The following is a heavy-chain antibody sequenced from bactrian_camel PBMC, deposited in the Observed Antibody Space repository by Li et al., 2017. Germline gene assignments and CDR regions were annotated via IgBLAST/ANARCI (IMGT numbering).Heavy chain of an antibody. CDR2: FDSLDFR. Sequence: HVQLVESGGGSVQAGGSLTLSCSASRPLSTLTVLAWFRQAPGKEREGVAAFDSLDFRTYADSVKGRFTVSKDTARNTLTLQMDDLKPEDSAMYYCAADGRALSPLDGQWYRMWGHGTQVTVS. J-gene: IGHJ4*01. CDR1: RPLSTLTV. V-gene: IGHV3S53*01. D-gene: IGHD2*01. CDR3: AADGRALSPLDGQWYRM.